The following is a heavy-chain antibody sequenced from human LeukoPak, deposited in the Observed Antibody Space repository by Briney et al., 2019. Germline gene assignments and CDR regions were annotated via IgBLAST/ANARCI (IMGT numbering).Heavy chain of an antibody. J-gene: IGHJ4*02. V-gene: IGHV3-11*04. CDR2: ISSSGSTI. CDR3: PRERGSYYDSSGYYYFDY. CDR1: GFTFSDYY. Sequence: GGSLRLSCAASGFTFSDYYMSWIRQAPGKGLEWVSYISSSGSTIYYADSVKGRFTISRDNAKNSLYLQMNSLRAEDTAVYYCPRERGSYYDSSGYYYFDYWGQGTLVTVSS. D-gene: IGHD3-22*01.